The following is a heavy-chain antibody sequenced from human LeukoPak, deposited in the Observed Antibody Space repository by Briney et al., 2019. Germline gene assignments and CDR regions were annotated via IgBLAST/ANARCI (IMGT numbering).Heavy chain of an antibody. V-gene: IGHV4-4*07. CDR1: GGSISSYH. Sequence: SETLSLTCTVSGGSISSYHWSWIRQPAGKGLEWIGRVYTSGSTNYNPSLKSRVTMSVATSKNQFSLKLSSVTAADTAVYYCARDLVQQLGHYYYYYMDVWGKGTTVTVSS. CDR3: ARDLVQQLGHYYYYYMDV. D-gene: IGHD6-13*01. J-gene: IGHJ6*03. CDR2: VYTSGST.